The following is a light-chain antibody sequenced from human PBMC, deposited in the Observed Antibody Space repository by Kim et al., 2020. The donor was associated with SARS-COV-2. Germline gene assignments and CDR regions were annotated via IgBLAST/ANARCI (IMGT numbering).Light chain of an antibody. CDR1: QIISTL. CDR3: QQYYTYST. V-gene: IGKV1-5*03. Sequence: ATVRGSVTTGCLVNQIISTLLAWYQQKGEKAPNLLSAGASSLESGLPSRFSGSGSGTEFTLTISSLQPDDFATYCCQQYYTYSTFGGGTKVDIK. J-gene: IGKJ4*01. CDR2: GAS.